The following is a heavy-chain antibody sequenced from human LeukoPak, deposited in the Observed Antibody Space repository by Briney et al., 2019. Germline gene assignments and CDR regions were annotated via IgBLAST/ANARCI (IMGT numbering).Heavy chain of an antibody. J-gene: IGHJ6*02. CDR1: GFTFSSYE. CDR2: ISSSGSTI. CDR3: ARDPRGIRHHYYYYGMDV. Sequence: GGSLRLSCAASGFTFSSYEMNWVRQAPGKGLEWVSYISSSGSTIYYADSVKGRFTISRDNAKNSLYLQMNSLRAEDTAVYYCARDPRGIRHHYYYYGMDVWDQGTTVTVSS. V-gene: IGHV3-48*03.